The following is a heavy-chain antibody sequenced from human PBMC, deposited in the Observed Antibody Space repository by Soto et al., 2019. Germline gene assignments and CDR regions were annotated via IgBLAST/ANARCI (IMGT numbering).Heavy chain of an antibody. V-gene: IGHV4-30-4*01. J-gene: IGHJ4*02. D-gene: IGHD2-8*01. CDR1: GGSISSGDYY. CDR3: ARARNTNPLRLDY. Sequence: SETLSLTCTVSGGSISSGDYYWSWIRQPPGKGLEWIGYIYYSGSTYYNPSLKSRVTISVDTSKNQFSLKLSSVTAADTAVYYCARARNTNPLRLDYWGQGTLVTVS. CDR2: IYYSGST.